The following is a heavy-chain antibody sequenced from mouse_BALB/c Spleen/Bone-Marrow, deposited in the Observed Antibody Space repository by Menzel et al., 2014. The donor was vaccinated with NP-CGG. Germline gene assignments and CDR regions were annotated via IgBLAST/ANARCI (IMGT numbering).Heavy chain of an antibody. J-gene: IGHJ2*01. CDR3: ARNYGFDY. V-gene: IGHV1S56*01. D-gene: IGHD1-1*01. Sequence: QVQLKQSGPELAKPGASVRISCKASGYTFTSYYIHWVKQRPGQGLEWIGWIYPGNVNTKYNEKFKGKATLTADKSSSTAYMQLSSLTSEDSAVYFCARNYGFDYWGQGTTLTVSS. CDR2: IYPGNVNT. CDR1: GYTFTSYY.